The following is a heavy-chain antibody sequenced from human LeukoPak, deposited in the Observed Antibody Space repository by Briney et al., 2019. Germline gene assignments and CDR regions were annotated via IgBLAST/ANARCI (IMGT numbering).Heavy chain of an antibody. CDR2: ISGSGTTI. J-gene: IGHJ4*02. D-gene: IGHD2-21*02. CDR3: ARDVGGGDTFDY. CDR1: GFTFSSYE. V-gene: IGHV3-48*03. Sequence: GGSLRLSCTASGFTFSSYEINWVRQAPGKGLEWISYISGSGTTIYYADSVKGRFTISRDNSRNTLFLQMNSLRAEDTAVYFCARDVGGGDTFDYWGQGTLVTVSS.